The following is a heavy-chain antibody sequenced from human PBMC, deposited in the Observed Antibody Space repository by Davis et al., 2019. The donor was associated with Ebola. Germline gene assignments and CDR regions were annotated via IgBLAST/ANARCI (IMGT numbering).Heavy chain of an antibody. Sequence: PGGSLRLSCAASGFTFSNYAMHWVRQAPAKGLEWVSCIRYDGSNEYYADSVKGRFTISRDNSKNTLYLQMNSLRAEDTAVYYCARDRVTIFGVVIMRDAFDIWGQGTMVTVSS. CDR2: IRYDGSNE. V-gene: IGHV3-30*02. J-gene: IGHJ3*02. D-gene: IGHD3-3*01. CDR3: ARDRVTIFGVVIMRDAFDI. CDR1: GFTFSNYA.